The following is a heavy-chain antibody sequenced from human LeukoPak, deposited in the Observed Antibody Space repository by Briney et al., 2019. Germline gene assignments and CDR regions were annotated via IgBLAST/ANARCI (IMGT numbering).Heavy chain of an antibody. Sequence: ASVKVSCKASGYTFTSYYMHWVRQAPGQGLEWMGSINTNTGNPTYAQDYTGRFVFSLDTSVSTTYLQISRLKAEDTAVYYCASGPSYSGSNEYFDSWGQGTLVTVSS. D-gene: IGHD1-26*01. CDR3: ASGPSYSGSNEYFDS. CDR1: GYTFTSYY. J-gene: IGHJ4*02. CDR2: INTNTGNP. V-gene: IGHV7-4-1*02.